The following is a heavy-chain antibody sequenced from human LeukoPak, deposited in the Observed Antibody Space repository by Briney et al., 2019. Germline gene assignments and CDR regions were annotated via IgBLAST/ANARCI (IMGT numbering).Heavy chain of an antibody. D-gene: IGHD5-24*01. CDR2: TSGSGGST. J-gene: IGHJ3*02. CDR1: GFTVSSNY. CDR3: AKSASYTYQDGFDI. Sequence: PGGSLRLSCAASGFTVSSNYMSWVRQAPGRGLEWVSGTSGSGGSTYYADSVKGRFTISRDNSKNTLYLQMNSLRAEDTAVYYCAKSASYTYQDGFDIWGQGTMVTVSS. V-gene: IGHV3-23*01.